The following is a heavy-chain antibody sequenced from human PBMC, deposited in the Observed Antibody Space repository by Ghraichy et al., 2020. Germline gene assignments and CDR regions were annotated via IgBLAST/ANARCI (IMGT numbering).Heavy chain of an antibody. CDR1: GYSISSGYY. V-gene: IGHV4-38-2*01. J-gene: IGHJ1*01. D-gene: IGHD3-22*01. CDR3: ARVGYYDSSGYVFQH. Sequence: SETLSLTCAVSGYSISSGYYWGWIRQPPGKGLEWIGSIYHSGSTYYNPSLKSRVTISVDTSKNQFSLKLSSVTAADTAVYYCARVGYYDSSGYVFQHWGQGTLVTVS. CDR2: IYHSGST.